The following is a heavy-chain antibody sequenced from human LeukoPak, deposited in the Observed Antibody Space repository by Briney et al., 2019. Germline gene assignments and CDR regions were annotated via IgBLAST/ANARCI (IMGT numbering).Heavy chain of an antibody. CDR2: IYPGDSDT. Sequence: GESLKISCKDSGHSFTSYWIGWVRQMPGKGLEWMGIIYPGDSDTRYSPSFQGQVTISADKSISTAYLQWSSLKASDTAMYYCARPRYEAAAGTLIDYWGQGTLVTVSS. D-gene: IGHD6-13*01. V-gene: IGHV5-51*01. J-gene: IGHJ4*02. CDR3: ARPRYEAAAGTLIDY. CDR1: GHSFTSYW.